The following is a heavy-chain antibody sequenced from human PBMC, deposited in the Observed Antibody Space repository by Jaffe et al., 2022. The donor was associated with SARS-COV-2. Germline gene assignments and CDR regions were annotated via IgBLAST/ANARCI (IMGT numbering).Heavy chain of an antibody. CDR1: GGSFSGYY. V-gene: IGHV4-34*01. Sequence: QVQLQQWGAGLLKPSETLSLTCAVYGGSFSGYYWSWIRQPPGKGLEWIGEINHSGSTNYNPSLKSRVTISVDTSKNQFSLKLSSVTAADTAVYYCARGGMMYSSSPRSYRGFDPWGQGTLVTVSS. D-gene: IGHD6-6*01. CDR2: INHSGST. J-gene: IGHJ5*02. CDR3: ARGGMMYSSSPRSYRGFDP.